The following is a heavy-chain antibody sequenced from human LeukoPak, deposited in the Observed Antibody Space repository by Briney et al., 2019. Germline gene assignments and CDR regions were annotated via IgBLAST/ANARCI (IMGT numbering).Heavy chain of an antibody. V-gene: IGHV4-4*02. J-gene: IGHJ4*02. Sequence: TSGTLSLTCAVSGGSISSSNWWSWVRQPPGKGLEWIGEIYHSGSTNYNPSLKSRVTISVDKSKNQFSLKLRSVTAADTAVYYCARVGPADYDYVWGSYRSSYFDYWGQGTLVTVSS. CDR3: ARVGPADYDYVWGSYRSSYFDY. D-gene: IGHD3-16*02. CDR2: IYHSGST. CDR1: GGSISSSNW.